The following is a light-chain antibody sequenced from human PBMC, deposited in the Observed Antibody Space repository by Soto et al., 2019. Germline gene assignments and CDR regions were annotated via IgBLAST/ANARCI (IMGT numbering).Light chain of an antibody. CDR3: QQYGSSLWT. V-gene: IGKV3-20*01. CDR1: QSVSSSY. CDR2: GAS. J-gene: IGKJ1*01. Sequence: EIVLTPSPGTLSLSPGERATLSCRASQSVSSSYFAWYQQKPGQAPRLLIYGASSRATGIPDRFSGSGSGTDFTLTISRLEPEDFAVYDCQQYGSSLWTVGQGTKVEIK.